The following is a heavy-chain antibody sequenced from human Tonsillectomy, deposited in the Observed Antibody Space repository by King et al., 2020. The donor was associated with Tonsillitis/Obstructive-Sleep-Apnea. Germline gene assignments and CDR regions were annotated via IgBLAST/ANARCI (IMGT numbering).Heavy chain of an antibody. Sequence: VQLQESGPGLVKPSETLSLTCTVSGGSISSYYWSWIRQPAGKGLEWLGRIYTSGSTNYNPSLKSRFTVPVDTSKNQFSLKLSSVTAAETSMYYCAGRGSIGGRFDPWGQGTLVTVSS. CDR2: IYTSGST. CDR1: GGSISSYY. D-gene: IGHD3-10*01. J-gene: IGHJ5*02. V-gene: IGHV4-4*07. CDR3: AGRGSIGGRFDP.